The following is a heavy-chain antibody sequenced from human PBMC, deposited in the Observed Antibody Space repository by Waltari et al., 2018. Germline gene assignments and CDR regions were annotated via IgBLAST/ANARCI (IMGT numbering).Heavy chain of an antibody. Sequence: EVQLVESGGGLVQPGGSLRLSCAASGFTFSSYSMNWFRQAPGKGLELVSDSRGDSGSIHYADSVKGRITVSRDNAKNSLYLQMSSLTAEDTAVFYCARDRDWAFDIWGQGTMVTVSS. D-gene: IGHD2-21*01. CDR3: ARDRDWAFDI. J-gene: IGHJ3*02. CDR1: GFTFSSYS. V-gene: IGHV3-48*04. CDR2: SRGDSGSI.